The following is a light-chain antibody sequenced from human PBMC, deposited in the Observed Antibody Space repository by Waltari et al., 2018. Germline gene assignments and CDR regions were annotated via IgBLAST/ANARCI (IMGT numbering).Light chain of an antibody. CDR1: QSLVHRDGNTH. Sequence: DVVMTQSPLSLPVTLGQAASISCKSSQSLVHRDGNTHLTWFQQRPGQSPRRLIYRVFNRDSGVPDRFSGSGSGTDFTLKITRVEAEDVGVYYCMQGTHWPYTFGPGTKLDIK. CDR2: RVF. V-gene: IGKV2-30*02. J-gene: IGKJ2*01. CDR3: MQGTHWPYT.